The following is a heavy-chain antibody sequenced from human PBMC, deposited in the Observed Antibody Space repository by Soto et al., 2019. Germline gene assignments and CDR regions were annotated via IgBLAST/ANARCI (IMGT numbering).Heavy chain of an antibody. CDR1: GGTISSGDYY. D-gene: IGHD6-19*01. V-gene: IGHV4-61*08. Sequence: SETLSLTCTVSGGTISSGDYYWSWIRQHPGKGLEWIGNIHSSGTTNYNPSLESRVTISVDTSKSQCSLKMNSVTAADTAVYYCARGSGWLTDYWGQGTQVTVSS. CDR2: IHSSGTT. J-gene: IGHJ4*02. CDR3: ARGSGWLTDY.